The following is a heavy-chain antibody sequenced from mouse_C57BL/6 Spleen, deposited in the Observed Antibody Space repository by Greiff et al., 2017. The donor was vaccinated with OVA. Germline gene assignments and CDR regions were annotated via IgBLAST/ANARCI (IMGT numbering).Heavy chain of an antibody. D-gene: IGHD1-1*01. CDR3: ARDYGSSYGYFDV. V-gene: IGHV5-4*01. CDR1: GFTFSSYA. J-gene: IGHJ1*03. Sequence: EVKLMESGGGLVKPGGSLKLSCAASGFTFSSYAMSWVRQTPEKRLGWVATISDGGSYTYYPDNVKGRFTISRDNAKNNLYLQMSHLKSEDTAMYYCARDYGSSYGYFDVWGTGTTVTVSS. CDR2: ISDGGSYT.